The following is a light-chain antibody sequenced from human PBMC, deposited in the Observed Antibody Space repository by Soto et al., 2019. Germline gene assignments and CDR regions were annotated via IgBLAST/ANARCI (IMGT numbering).Light chain of an antibody. V-gene: IGKV1-39*01. J-gene: IGKJ4*01. CDR1: QTIRGS. CDR2: AAS. Sequence: DIQMTQSPSSLSASVGARVTITCRASQTIRGSLNWYQQKPGKAPQLLTYAASYLGNGVPSRFSGSGSGTYFTLTISSLQPEDLATYYCQQSYTTPLSFRGGTKVEIK. CDR3: QQSYTTPLS.